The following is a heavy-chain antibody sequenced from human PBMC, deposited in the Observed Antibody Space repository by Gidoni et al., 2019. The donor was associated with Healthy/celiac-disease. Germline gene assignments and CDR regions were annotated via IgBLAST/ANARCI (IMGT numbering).Heavy chain of an antibody. CDR2: IYSGGST. CDR3: ARDKAGTGATHY. CDR1: GFTVSRNY. J-gene: IGHJ4*02. V-gene: IGHV3-53*01. Sequence: EVQLVESGGGWIQPGGSLGLSCAPTGFTVSRNYMSWVRQAPGKGLEWVSFIYSGGSTYYADSVKGRFTISRDNSKNTLYLQMNSRRAEDTAVYYCARDKAGTGATHYWGQGTLVTVSS. D-gene: IGHD1-26*01.